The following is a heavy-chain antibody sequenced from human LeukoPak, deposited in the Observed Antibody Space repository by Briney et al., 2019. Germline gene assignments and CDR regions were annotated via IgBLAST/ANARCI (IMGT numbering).Heavy chain of an antibody. D-gene: IGHD3-22*01. CDR1: GFXVSSNY. CDR2: IYSGGNT. J-gene: IGHJ4*02. V-gene: IGHV3-53*01. Sequence: GGSLRLSCAASGFXVSSNYMSWVRQAPGKGREWVSVIYSGGNTYYADSVKGRFTISRDNSKNTLYLQMTSLRAEDTAVYYCARADYYDSSGYNDYWGQGTLVTVSS. CDR3: ARADYYDSSGYNDY.